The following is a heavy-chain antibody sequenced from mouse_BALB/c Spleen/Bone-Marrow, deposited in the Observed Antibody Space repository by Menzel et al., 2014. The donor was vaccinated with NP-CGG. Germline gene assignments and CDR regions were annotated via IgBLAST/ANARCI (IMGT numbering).Heavy chain of an antibody. J-gene: IGHJ1*01. CDR3: ARSPWYFDV. CDR1: GYTFTSYV. CDR2: INPYNDGT. V-gene: IGHV1-14*01. Sequence: VQLKESGLELVKPGASVKMSCKASGYTFTSYVMHWVKQKPGQGLEWIGYINPYNDGTKYNEKFKGKATLTSDKSSSTAYMELSSLTSEDSAVYYCARSPWYFDVWGAGTTVTVSS.